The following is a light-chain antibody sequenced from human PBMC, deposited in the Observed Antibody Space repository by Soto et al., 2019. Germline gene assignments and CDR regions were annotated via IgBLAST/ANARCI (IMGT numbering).Light chain of an antibody. V-gene: IGKV1-6*01. CDR3: LQDYAFPWT. Sequence: AIRMTQSPSSLSASVGDRVTITCRASQHIRNDLGWYQQKPGRAPKLLIYSSSTLQSGVPSRFNGSGSSTDFTLSISSLQPEDFATYYCLQDYAFPWTFGQGTNVEVK. J-gene: IGKJ1*01. CDR1: QHIRND. CDR2: SSS.